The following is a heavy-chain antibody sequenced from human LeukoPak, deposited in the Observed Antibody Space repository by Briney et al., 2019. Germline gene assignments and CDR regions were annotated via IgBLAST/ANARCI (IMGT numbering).Heavy chain of an antibody. J-gene: IGHJ6*03. D-gene: IGHD5-18*01. CDR3: ARDGWIQLWSWDRSYYYYYMDV. Sequence: PGGSLRLSCAASGFTFSSYSMNWVRQAPGKGLEWVSYISSSSSTIYYADSVKGRFTISRDNAKNSLYLQMNSLRAEDTAVYYCARDGWIQLWSWDRSYYYYYMDVWGKGTTVTVSS. CDR2: ISSSSSTI. CDR1: GFTFSSYS. V-gene: IGHV3-48*01.